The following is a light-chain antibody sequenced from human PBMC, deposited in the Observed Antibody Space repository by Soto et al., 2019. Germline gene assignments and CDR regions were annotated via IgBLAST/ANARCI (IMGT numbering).Light chain of an antibody. CDR1: QSVRSNS. Sequence: EIVLTQPPGTLSLSPGERATLSCRASQSVRSNSLAWFQQKPGQAPRLLIYGASSRATGIPDRFTGSGSGADFTLTITRLEPEDFAVYFCQQYAGSPRTFGQGTEVGIK. CDR2: GAS. CDR3: QQYAGSPRT. J-gene: IGKJ1*01. V-gene: IGKV3-20*01.